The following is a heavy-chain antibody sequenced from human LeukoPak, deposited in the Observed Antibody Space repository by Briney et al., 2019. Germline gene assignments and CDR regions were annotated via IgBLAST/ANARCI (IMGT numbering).Heavy chain of an antibody. CDR1: GASISSDNYY. J-gene: IGHJ4*02. V-gene: IGHV4-30-4*01. CDR3: ARSVLRFLEWSAYYFDY. D-gene: IGHD3-3*01. Sequence: PSETLSLTCTVSGASISSDNYYWSWIRQPSGKGLEWIGYIYYSGSTYYNPSLKSRLTISVDTSKNQFSLKLNSVTAADTAVYYCARSVLRFLEWSAYYFDYWGQGTLVTVSS. CDR2: IYYSGST.